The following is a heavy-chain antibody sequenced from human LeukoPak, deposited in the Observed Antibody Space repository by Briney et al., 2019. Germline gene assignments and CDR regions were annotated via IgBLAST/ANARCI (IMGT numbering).Heavy chain of an antibody. Sequence: GGSLTLSCAASGFTFSSYAMRWVRQPPGKGLEWVGVISYDGCNKYYAGSVKGRFTLSTDNSRNTLYLRRNSRRAEDTAVYYCARERDYSYDYWGQGTLVTVSS. CDR1: GFTFSSYA. J-gene: IGHJ4*02. V-gene: IGHV3-30*04. D-gene: IGHD3/OR15-3a*01. CDR3: ARERDYSYDY. CDR2: ISYDGCNK.